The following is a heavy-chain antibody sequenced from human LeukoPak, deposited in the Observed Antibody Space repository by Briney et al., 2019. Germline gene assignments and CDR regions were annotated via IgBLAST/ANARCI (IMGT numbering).Heavy chain of an antibody. CDR1: GFTFSSYA. J-gene: IGHJ6*02. CDR3: ARNLGYCSSSSCYRASYYGMDV. V-gene: IGHV3-30-3*01. Sequence: GGSLRLSCAASGFTFSSYAMHWVRQAPGKGLEWVAVISYDGSNKYYADSVKGRFTISRDNAKNSLYLQMKSLRAEDTALYYCARNLGYCSSSSCYRASYYGMDVWGQGTTVTVSS. CDR2: ISYDGSNK. D-gene: IGHD2-2*01.